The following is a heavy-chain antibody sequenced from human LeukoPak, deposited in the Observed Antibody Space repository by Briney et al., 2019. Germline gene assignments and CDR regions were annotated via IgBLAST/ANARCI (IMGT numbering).Heavy chain of an antibody. J-gene: IGHJ4*02. V-gene: IGHV3-74*01. CDR3: TVGRAYDTFDF. Sequence: PGGSLRLSCAASGFTFINYWMHWVRQAPGKGLVWVSHFNSDGSSTNYADSVKGRFTISRDNAKNTLYLQMDSLRAEDTAVYYCTVGRAYDTFDFWGQGTLVTVSS. CDR1: GFTFINYW. CDR2: FNSDGSST. D-gene: IGHD3-9*01.